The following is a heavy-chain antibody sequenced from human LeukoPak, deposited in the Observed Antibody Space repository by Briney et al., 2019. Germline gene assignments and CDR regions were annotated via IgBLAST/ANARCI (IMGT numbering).Heavy chain of an antibody. Sequence: SGTLSLTCNVSGASIFNYYWSWIRQAPGKGLEWIGYVHHSGRANSNPSLGSRVTMSVDTSTSRLSLNLTSVTTADTAVYFCARDLRAKYWGQGTLVFVSS. J-gene: IGHJ1*01. D-gene: IGHD4/OR15-4a*01. CDR3: ARDLRAKY. V-gene: IGHV4-59*01. CDR2: VHHSGRA. CDR1: GASIFNYY.